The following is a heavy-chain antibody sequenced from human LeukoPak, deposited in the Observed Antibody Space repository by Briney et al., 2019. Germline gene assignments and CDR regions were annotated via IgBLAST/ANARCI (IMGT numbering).Heavy chain of an antibody. D-gene: IGHD3-22*01. Sequence: GGSLRLSCAASGFTFSTYWMHWVRQAPGKGLVWVSRIKSDGSTNYADSVKGRFTISRDNAKNTLSLQMNSLRPEDPGVYYCARAPSEIGGYYPEYFRHWGQGTPVIVSS. CDR2: IKSDGST. V-gene: IGHV3-74*01. CDR1: GFTFSTYW. J-gene: IGHJ1*01. CDR3: ARAPSEIGGYYPEYFRH.